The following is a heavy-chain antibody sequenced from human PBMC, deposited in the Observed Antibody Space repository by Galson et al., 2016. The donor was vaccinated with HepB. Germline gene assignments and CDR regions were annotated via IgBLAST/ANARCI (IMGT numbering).Heavy chain of an antibody. CDR3: GRDLGNGHYFPAV. CDR2: ISPYNGDT. V-gene: IGHV1-18*01. D-gene: IGHD2/OR15-2a*01. J-gene: IGHJ1*01. Sequence: SVKVSCKASGYTFRNYGITWVRQAPGQGLEWMGWISPYNGDTSDAQKFQGRVTMSTDTSTNTAYMEMRSLRTDDTAMYFCGRDLGNGHYFPAVWGQGTLVTVSS. CDR1: GYTFRNYG.